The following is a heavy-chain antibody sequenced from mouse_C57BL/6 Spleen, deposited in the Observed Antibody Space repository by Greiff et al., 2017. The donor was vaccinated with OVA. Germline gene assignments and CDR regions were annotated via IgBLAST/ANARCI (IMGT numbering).Heavy chain of an antibody. D-gene: IGHD2-5*01. CDR1: GFTFSDYG. CDR3: ARRDSNGAWFAY. V-gene: IGHV5-17*01. J-gene: IGHJ3*01. Sequence: EVNLVESGGGLVKPGGSLKLSCAASGFTFSDYGMHWVRQAPEKGLEWVAYISSGSSTIYYAATVKGRFTISRDNAKNTLFLQMTSLRSEDTAMYYCARRDSNGAWFAYWGQGTLVTVSA. CDR2: ISSGSSTI.